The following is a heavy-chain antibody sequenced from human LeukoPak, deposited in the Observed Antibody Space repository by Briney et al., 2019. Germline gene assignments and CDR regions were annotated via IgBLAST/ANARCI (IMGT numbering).Heavy chain of an antibody. D-gene: IGHD3-22*01. CDR2: VSYDGSNK. CDR3: AKGSGSGYDSSAIFPE. Sequence: PGGSLRLSCAASGFTFSSYGMHWVRQAPGKGLEWVAVVSYDGSNKYYADSVKGRFTISRDNSKNTLYLQMNSLRAEDTAVYYCAKGSGSGYDSSAIFPEWGQGTLVTVSS. V-gene: IGHV3-30*18. CDR1: GFTFSSYG. J-gene: IGHJ4*02.